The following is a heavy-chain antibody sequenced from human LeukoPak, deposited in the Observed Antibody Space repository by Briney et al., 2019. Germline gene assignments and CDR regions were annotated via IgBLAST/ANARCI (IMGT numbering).Heavy chain of an antibody. CDR2: MNPNSGNT. D-gene: IGHD3-22*01. Sequence: ASVKVSCKASGYTFTSYDINWVRQATGQGLEWMGWMNPNSGNTGYAQKFQGRVTITRNTSISTAYMELSSLKTEDTAVYYCTMKYYYDSSGSLDYWGQGTLVTVSS. J-gene: IGHJ4*02. CDR3: TMKYYYDSSGSLDY. V-gene: IGHV1-8*03. CDR1: GYTFTSYD.